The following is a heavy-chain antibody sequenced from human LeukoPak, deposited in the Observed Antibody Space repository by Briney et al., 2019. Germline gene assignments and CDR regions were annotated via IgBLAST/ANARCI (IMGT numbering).Heavy chain of an antibody. J-gene: IGHJ6*03. Sequence: SETLSLTCTMSGGSIINYYWTWIRQPPGKGLEWIGYVDHTGSTKFNPSLNGRVSISRDTSNNFFSLRLRSVTAADTAVYFCARGRVSSSTWYSTYYYFFYMDFWGKGTTVTVSS. CDR3: ARGRVSSSTWYSTYYYFFYMDF. D-gene: IGHD4-11*01. CDR1: GGSIINYY. CDR2: VDHTGST. V-gene: IGHV4-59*01.